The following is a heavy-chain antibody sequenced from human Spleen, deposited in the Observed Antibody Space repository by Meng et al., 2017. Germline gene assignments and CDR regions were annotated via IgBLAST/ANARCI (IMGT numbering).Heavy chain of an antibody. J-gene: IGHJ4*02. CDR2: INAGTGDR. Sequence: QAQLVQAGTEGKQPGASVQVSCKASAYTFTSYAVHWVRQAPGQSLEWMGWINAGTGDRKYSQKFQDRVTITRDTSATTVYMELSSLRFEDTAVYYCARDPPATTLYLDCWGQGTLVTVSS. V-gene: IGHV1-3*01. CDR1: AYTFTSYA. D-gene: IGHD4-11*01. CDR3: ARDPPATTLYLDC.